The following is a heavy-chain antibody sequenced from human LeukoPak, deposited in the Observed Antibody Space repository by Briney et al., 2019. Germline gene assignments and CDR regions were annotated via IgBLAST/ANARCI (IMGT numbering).Heavy chain of an antibody. D-gene: IGHD6-6*01. J-gene: IGHJ5*02. CDR3: ARARRSSFLAWFDP. CDR1: SHPIYSCY. CDR2: IYYGGSN. V-gene: IGHV4-59*01. Sequence: PSETVSLICTVSSHPIYSCYWLLLQQPPGKGLEGIGYIYYGGSNNYNPSLKSRVTISVDTSKNQFSLQLSSVTAEDTAVYYCARARRSSFLAWFDPWGEGTVVRVSS.